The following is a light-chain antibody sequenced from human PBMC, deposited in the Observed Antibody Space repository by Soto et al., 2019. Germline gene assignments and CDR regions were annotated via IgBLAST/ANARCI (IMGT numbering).Light chain of an antibody. CDR2: DSS. V-gene: IGKV3-11*01. CDR1: QSVNNY. Sequence: EYVLTQSPAILSLSPGERATLSCRASQSVNNYLAWYQQRPGQAPRLLIYDSSNRATGIPAGFSASGSGTDFTLTISSLEPEDFAVYYCQQRRVWPLTFGGGTKVEIK. CDR3: QQRRVWPLT. J-gene: IGKJ4*01.